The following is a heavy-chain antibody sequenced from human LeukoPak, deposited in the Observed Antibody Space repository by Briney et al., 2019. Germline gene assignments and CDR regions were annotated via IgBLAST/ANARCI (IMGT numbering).Heavy chain of an antibody. D-gene: IGHD6-19*01. CDR2: INPNSGGA. V-gene: IGHV1-2*02. Sequence: GASVKVSCKASGYTFTSYGISWVRQAPGQGLEWMGWINPNSGGANYAQKFQGRVTMTRDTSISTAYMELSNLRSGDTAVYYCAREVVSGTYWGQGTLVTVSS. J-gene: IGHJ4*02. CDR3: AREVVSGTY. CDR1: GYTFTSYG.